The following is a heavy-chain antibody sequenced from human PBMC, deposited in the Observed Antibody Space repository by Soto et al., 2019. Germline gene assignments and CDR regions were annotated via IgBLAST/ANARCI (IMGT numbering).Heavy chain of an antibody. Sequence: PGGSLSLSCAASGFTFSSYAMSWVRQAPGKGLEWVSAISGSGGSTYYADSVKGRFTISRDNSKNTLYLQMNSLRAEDTAVYYCAKGFEQWPTQGFDPWGQGTLVTVSS. CDR1: GFTFSSYA. CDR2: ISGSGGST. V-gene: IGHV3-23*01. CDR3: AKGFEQWPTQGFDP. D-gene: IGHD6-19*01. J-gene: IGHJ5*02.